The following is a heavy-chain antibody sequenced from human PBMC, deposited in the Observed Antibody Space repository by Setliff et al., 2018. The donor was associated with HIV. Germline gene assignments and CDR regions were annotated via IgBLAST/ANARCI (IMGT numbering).Heavy chain of an antibody. D-gene: IGHD3-16*01. J-gene: IGHJ4*02. CDR1: GYTFTTFG. CDR3: AAWGSYYFDY. CDR2: ISGYNGRT. V-gene: IGHV1-18*01. Sequence: ASVKVSCKASGYTFTTFGISWVRQAPGQGLEWMGWISGYNGRTHYAQKFQGRVTMTRDTSTSTVYMELSSLRSEDTAVYYCAAWGSYYFDYWGQGTLVTVSS.